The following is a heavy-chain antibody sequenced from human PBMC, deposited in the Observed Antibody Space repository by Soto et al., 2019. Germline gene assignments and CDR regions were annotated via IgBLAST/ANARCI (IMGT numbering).Heavy chain of an antibody. CDR2: IWYDGSNK. J-gene: IGHJ6*02. CDR3: ARDPLLYDFWSGYYLSEYGMDV. V-gene: IGHV3-33*01. Sequence: GGSLRLSCAASGFTFSSYGMHWVRQAPGKGLEWVAVIWYDGSNKYYADSVKGRFTISRDNSKNTLYLQMNSLRAEDTAVYYCARDPLLYDFWSGYYLSEYGMDVWGQGTTVTVSS. CDR1: GFTFSSYG. D-gene: IGHD3-3*01.